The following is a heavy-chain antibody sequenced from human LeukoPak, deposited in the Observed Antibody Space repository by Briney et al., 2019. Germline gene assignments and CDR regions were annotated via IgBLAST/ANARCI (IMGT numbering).Heavy chain of an antibody. CDR3: ATNKKGYCSSTSCYKAYNWFDP. CDR2: ISGSGGST. CDR1: GFTFSSYA. J-gene: IGHJ5*02. V-gene: IGHV3-23*01. Sequence: PGGSLRLSCAASGFTFSSYAMSWVRQAPGKGLEWVSAISGSGGSTYYADSVKGRFTISRDNSKNTLYLQMNSLRAEDTAVYYCATNKKGYCSSTSCYKAYNWFDPWGQGTLVTVSS. D-gene: IGHD2-2*02.